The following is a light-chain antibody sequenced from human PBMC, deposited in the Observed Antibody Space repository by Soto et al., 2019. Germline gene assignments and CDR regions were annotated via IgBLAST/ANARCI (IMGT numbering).Light chain of an antibody. J-gene: IGLJ2*01. CDR1: SSDVGGYNY. Sequence: QSALTQPASVSGSPGQSITISCTGTSSDVGGYNYVSWYQHHPGKAPKLIIYDVSNRPSGVSNRFSASKSDNTASLTISGLQAEDEADYYCSSYSTNSPVLLCGGTKVTVL. CDR2: DVS. CDR3: SSYSTNSPVL. V-gene: IGLV2-14*03.